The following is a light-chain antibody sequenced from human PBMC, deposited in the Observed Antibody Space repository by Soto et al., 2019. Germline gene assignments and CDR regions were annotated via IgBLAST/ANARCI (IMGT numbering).Light chain of an antibody. CDR2: DAS. CDR3: QQRSNWPPVYT. Sequence: EIVLTQSPATLSLSPGERATLSCWASQSVGSNLAWFQQKPGQAPRLLIYDASDRAAGIPARFSGSGSGTDFTLSISSLGPEDYAVYYCQQRSNWPPVYTFGPGTKLEIK. V-gene: IGKV3-11*01. J-gene: IGKJ2*01. CDR1: QSVGSN.